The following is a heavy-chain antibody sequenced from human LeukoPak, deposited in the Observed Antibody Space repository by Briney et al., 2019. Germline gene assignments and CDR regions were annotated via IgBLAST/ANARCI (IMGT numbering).Heavy chain of an antibody. Sequence: GGSLRLSCAASGFSFSSYTMNWVRQAPGKGLEWVSSIRSSSSYIYYADSLKGRFTISRDNAKNSLYLQMNSLRAEDTAVYYCAREGIWFGDFLFDYWGQGTLVTVSS. CDR2: IRSSSSYI. J-gene: IGHJ4*02. D-gene: IGHD3-10*01. CDR1: GFSFSSYT. V-gene: IGHV3-21*01. CDR3: AREGIWFGDFLFDY.